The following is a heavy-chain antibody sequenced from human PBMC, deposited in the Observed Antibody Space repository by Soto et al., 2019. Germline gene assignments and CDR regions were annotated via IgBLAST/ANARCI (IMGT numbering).Heavy chain of an antibody. D-gene: IGHD3-22*01. J-gene: IGHJ5*01. Sequence: SETLSLTCAVDCGSFSGHSWTWIRQSPGKGLEWIGDINHSGRVNYSPSLKSRVTISLDTSKNQFSLTLSAVTAADTAMYYCSTRAYDTNGYYRFDPWGQGTLVTVSS. CDR1: CGSFSGHS. CDR3: STRAYDTNGYYRFDP. V-gene: IGHV4-34*01. CDR2: INHSGRV.